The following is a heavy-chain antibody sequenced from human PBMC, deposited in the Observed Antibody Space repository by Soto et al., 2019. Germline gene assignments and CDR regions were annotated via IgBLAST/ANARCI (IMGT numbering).Heavy chain of an antibody. D-gene: IGHD3-16*01. CDR2: IYYSGRI. CDR3: AKGSGSSAYSPFDY. CDR1: GDSIRSSKYY. V-gene: IGHV4-39*02. J-gene: IGHJ4*02. Sequence: QLQLQESGPGLGKPSETLSLTCNVSGDSIRSSKYYWGWIRQPPGKGREWIGTIYYSGRIYYNPTLKSRVTISIDTSKNHFSLKLSSVTAPDTAVYYCAKGSGSSAYSPFDYWGQGTLVTVSS.